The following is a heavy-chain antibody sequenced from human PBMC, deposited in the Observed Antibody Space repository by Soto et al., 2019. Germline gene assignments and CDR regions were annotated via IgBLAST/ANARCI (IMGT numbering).Heavy chain of an antibody. Sequence: GGSLRLSCAASGFTFSSYSMNWVRQAPGKGLEWVSSISSSSSYIYYADSVKGRFTISRDNAKNSLYLQMNSLRAEDTAGYYCARDRNSYYGSGSYSGGGYWGQGTLVTVSS. D-gene: IGHD3-10*01. CDR2: ISSSSSYI. V-gene: IGHV3-21*01. CDR3: ARDRNSYYGSGSYSGGGY. CDR1: GFTFSSYS. J-gene: IGHJ4*02.